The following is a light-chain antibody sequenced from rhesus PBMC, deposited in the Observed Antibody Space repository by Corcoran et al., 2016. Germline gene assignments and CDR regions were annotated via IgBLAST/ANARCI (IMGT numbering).Light chain of an antibody. CDR3: QQDENIPPT. Sequence: DIQMTQSPSSLSASVGDRVTFTCRASQSIKNYVSWYQQKPGKAHKPLVFYTSSLETGVPSRFSGSRSGTDYNLTISSLQPEDFATYDCQQDENIPPTFGGGTKVDLK. J-gene: IGKJ4*01. CDR1: QSIKNY. V-gene: IGKV1-66*01. CDR2: YTS.